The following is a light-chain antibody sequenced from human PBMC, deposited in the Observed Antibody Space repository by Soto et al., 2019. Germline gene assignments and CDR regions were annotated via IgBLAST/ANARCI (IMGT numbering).Light chain of an antibody. V-gene: IGKV3-15*01. Sequence: EIEMTQSPATLSASPGERATISCRASQSVSSNLAWYQQKPGQAPKLLIYGASTRATGIPARFSGSGSGTEFTLTISSLQSEDFAVYYCQRYNNWTPRGRTFGQGTKVEIK. J-gene: IGKJ1*01. CDR2: GAS. CDR3: QRYNNWTPRGRT. CDR1: QSVSSN.